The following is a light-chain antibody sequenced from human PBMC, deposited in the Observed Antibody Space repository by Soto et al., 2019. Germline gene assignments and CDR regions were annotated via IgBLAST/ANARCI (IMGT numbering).Light chain of an antibody. V-gene: IGKV3-15*01. CDR1: QSVNAN. J-gene: IGKJ1*01. CDR2: GAS. CDR3: QQYNTWLWT. Sequence: EVVMTQSPATLSVSPGERATLSCRASQSVNANLAWYQQKPGQAPRLLIHGASNRATGIPARVSGSGFGTEFILTISSLRSEDFAVYYCQQYNTWLWTFGQGTKVEI.